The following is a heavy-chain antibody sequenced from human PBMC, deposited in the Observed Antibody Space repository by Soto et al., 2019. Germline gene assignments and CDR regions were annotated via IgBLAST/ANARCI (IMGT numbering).Heavy chain of an antibody. CDR1: GFTFSSYS. CDR2: ISSSSSYI. J-gene: IGHJ4*02. V-gene: IGHV3-21*01. Sequence: PGGSLRLSCAASGFTFSSYSMNWVRQAPGKGLEWVSSISSSSSYIYYADSVKGRFTISRDNAKNSLYLQMNSLRAEDTAVYYCARDPDIVVVPAAISASFDYWGQGTLVTVSS. CDR3: ARDPDIVVVPAAISASFDY. D-gene: IGHD2-2*02.